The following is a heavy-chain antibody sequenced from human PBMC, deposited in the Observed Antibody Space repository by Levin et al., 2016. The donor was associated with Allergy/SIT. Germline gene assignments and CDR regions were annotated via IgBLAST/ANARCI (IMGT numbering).Heavy chain of an antibody. CDR2: INSDGSGT. J-gene: IGHJ5*02. CDR3: VRQRGACSGGSCPSMRFDP. D-gene: IGHD2-15*01. V-gene: IGHV3-74*01. CDR1: GFTISSYW. Sequence: GGSLRLSCAASGFTISSYWMHWVRQAPGKGLVWVSRINSDGSGTYYADSVKGRFTISRDNAKNTLYLLMNSLRAEDTAVYYCVRQRGACSGGSCPSMRFDPWGQGTLVAVSS.